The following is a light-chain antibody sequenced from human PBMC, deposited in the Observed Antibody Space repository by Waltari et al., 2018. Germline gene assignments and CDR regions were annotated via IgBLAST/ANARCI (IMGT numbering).Light chain of an antibody. CDR2: GNN. Sequence: QSVLTQPPSVSGTPGQRVTISCSGSSSNIGTNTVDWYQHLPGSAPKLLIYGNNQWPSGVPDRFSGSKSGTSASLAISGLQSEDEADYYCAAWDDRLNGLYVFGAGTKVTV. CDR1: SSNIGTNT. V-gene: IGLV1-44*01. CDR3: AAWDDRLNGLYV. J-gene: IGLJ1*01.